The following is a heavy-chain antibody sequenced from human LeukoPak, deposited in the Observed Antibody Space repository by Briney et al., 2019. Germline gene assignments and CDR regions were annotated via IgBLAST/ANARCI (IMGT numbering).Heavy chain of an antibody. Sequence: PGGSLRLSCAASGFTFSDYYMSWIRQAPGKGLEWVSYISSSGSTIYYADSVKGRFTISRDNAKNSLYLQMNSLRAEDTAVYYCAREGTYCSSTSCYGRWFDPWGQGTLVTVSS. CDR1: GFTFSDYY. J-gene: IGHJ5*02. CDR2: ISSSGSTI. V-gene: IGHV3-11*04. D-gene: IGHD2-2*01. CDR3: AREGTYCSSTSCYGRWFDP.